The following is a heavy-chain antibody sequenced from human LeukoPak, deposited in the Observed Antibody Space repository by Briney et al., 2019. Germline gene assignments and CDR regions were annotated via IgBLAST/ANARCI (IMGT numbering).Heavy chain of an antibody. CDR2: ISSDGSDI. CDR1: GFSFSTYE. J-gene: IGHJ4*02. CDR3: ASGFGLGDCY. D-gene: IGHD3-10*01. Sequence: GGSLRLSCAASGFSFSTYEMNWVRQAPGKGLEWISYISSDGSDIYYADSVRGRFTISRDNSKNSLYLHMNTLSAEDTAVYYCASGFGLGDCYWGQGTQVSDSS. V-gene: IGHV3-48*03.